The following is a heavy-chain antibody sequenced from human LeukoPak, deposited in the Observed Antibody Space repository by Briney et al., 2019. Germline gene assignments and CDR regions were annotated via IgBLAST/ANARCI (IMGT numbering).Heavy chain of an antibody. Sequence: SETLSLTCTVSGGSISSSSYYWGWIRQPPGKGLEWIGSIYYSGSTYYNPSLKSRVTISVDTSKNQFSLKLSSVTAADTAVYYCARLYSSSTGRDYWGQGTLVTVSS. CDR2: IYYSGST. V-gene: IGHV4-39*01. CDR1: GGSISSSSYY. J-gene: IGHJ4*02. D-gene: IGHD6-6*01. CDR3: ARLYSSSTGRDY.